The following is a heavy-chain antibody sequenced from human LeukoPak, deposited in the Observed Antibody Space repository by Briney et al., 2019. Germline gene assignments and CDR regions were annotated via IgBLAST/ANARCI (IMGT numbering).Heavy chain of an antibody. CDR1: GGSISGSNW. D-gene: IGHD6-6*01. CDR2: IYRSGST. CDR3: AKAPRYSSSSY. V-gene: IGHV4-4*02. J-gene: IGHJ4*02. Sequence: SETLSLTCAVSGGSISGSNWWSWVRQPPGKGLEWIGEIYRSGSTNYNPSLTSRVTISVDKSKNQFSLKLYSVTAADTAVYYCAKAPRYSSSSYWGQGTLVTVSS.